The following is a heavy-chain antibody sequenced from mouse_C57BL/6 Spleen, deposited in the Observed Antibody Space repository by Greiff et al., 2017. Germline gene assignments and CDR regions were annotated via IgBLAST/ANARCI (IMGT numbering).Heavy chain of an antibody. CDR1: GFTFSDYG. V-gene: IGHV5-17*01. CDR2: IRSGSSTI. CDR3: AIDYYGSSGLFAY. J-gene: IGHJ3*01. D-gene: IGHD1-1*01. Sequence: EVKLVESGGGLVKPGGSLKLSCAASGFTFSDYGMHWVRQAPEKGLEWVAYIRSGSSTIYYADTVKGRFTIARDNAKNTLFLQMTSLRSEDTAMYYCAIDYYGSSGLFAYWGQGTLVTVSA.